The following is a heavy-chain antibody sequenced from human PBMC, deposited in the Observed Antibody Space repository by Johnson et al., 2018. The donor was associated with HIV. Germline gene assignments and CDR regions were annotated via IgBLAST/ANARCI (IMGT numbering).Heavy chain of an antibody. D-gene: IGHD4-23*01. J-gene: IGHJ3*02. Sequence: MLLVESGGGVVQTGRSLRLSCAASGITVSSSYMSWVRQAPGKGLELVSVIYSGGNTYYADSVRGRFTISRDNARNSLYLEMNSLRVEDTAVYYCVVYAGNDVDAFDIWGPGTLVSVSS. CDR2: IYSGGNT. V-gene: IGHV3-66*01. CDR1: GITVSSSY. CDR3: VVYAGNDVDAFDI.